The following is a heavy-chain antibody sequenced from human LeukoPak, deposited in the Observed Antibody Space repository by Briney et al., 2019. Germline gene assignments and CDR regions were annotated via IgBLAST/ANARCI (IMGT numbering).Heavy chain of an antibody. Sequence: ASVKVSCKASGGTFSSYAISWVRQAPGQGFEWMGVINPSGGSTHYPQKFQDRVTMTSDTSTSTVYMELSSLRSEDTAVYFCARDEGVGCSGGSCPTYYFDYWGQGTPVTVSS. V-gene: IGHV1-46*01. D-gene: IGHD2-15*01. CDR1: GGTFSSYA. CDR2: INPSGGST. J-gene: IGHJ4*02. CDR3: ARDEGVGCSGGSCPTYYFDY.